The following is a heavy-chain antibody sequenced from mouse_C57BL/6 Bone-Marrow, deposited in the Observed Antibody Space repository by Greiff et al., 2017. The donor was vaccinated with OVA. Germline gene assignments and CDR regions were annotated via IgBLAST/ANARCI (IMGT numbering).Heavy chain of an antibody. CDR3: ARENTVVASMDY. Sequence: QVQLQQSGAELVRPGTSVKMSCKASGYTFTNYWIGWAKQRPGHGLEWIGDIYPGGGYTNYNEKFKGKATLTADKSSSTAYMQCSSLTSEDSAIYYCARENTVVASMDYWGQGTSVTVSS. J-gene: IGHJ4*01. D-gene: IGHD1-1*01. CDR2: IYPGGGYT. CDR1: GYTFTNYW. V-gene: IGHV1-63*01.